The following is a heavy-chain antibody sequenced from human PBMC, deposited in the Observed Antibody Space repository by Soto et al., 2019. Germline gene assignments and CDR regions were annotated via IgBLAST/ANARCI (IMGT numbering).Heavy chain of an antibody. CDR3: ARDHIVVVPAASYYYYYGMDV. J-gene: IGHJ6*02. V-gene: IGHV1-69*13. D-gene: IGHD2-2*01. CDR1: GGTFSSYA. CDR2: IIPIFGTA. Sequence: GASVKVSCKASGGTFSSYAISWVRQAPGQGLEWMGGIIPIFGTANYAQKFQGGVTITADESTSTAYMELSSLRSEDTAVYYCARDHIVVVPAASYYYYYGMDVWGQGTTVTVSS.